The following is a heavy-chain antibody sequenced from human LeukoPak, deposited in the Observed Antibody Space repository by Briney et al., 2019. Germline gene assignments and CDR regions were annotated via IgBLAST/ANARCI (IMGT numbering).Heavy chain of an antibody. D-gene: IGHD6-19*01. Sequence: ASVKVSCKASGGTFSSYAISWVRQAPGQGLEWMGGIIPIFGTANYAQKFQGRVTITADESTSTAYMELSSLRSEDTAVYYCARQAVAGTNYYYYMDVWGKGTTVTISS. CDR3: ARQAVAGTNYYYYMDV. J-gene: IGHJ6*03. CDR2: IIPIFGTA. V-gene: IGHV1-69*13. CDR1: GGTFSSYA.